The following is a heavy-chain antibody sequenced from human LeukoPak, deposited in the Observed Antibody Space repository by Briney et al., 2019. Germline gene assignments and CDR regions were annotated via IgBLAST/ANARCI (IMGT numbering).Heavy chain of an antibody. CDR3: ARDLYYGSGRYYLDY. J-gene: IGHJ4*02. V-gene: IGHV3-66*01. Sequence: GGSPRLSCAASGLTVSSNYMSWVRQAPGKGLEWVSVIYSGGRTFYADSVKCRFIISRDNSKNTLFLQMNSLIGEDAAVYYCARDLYYGSGRYYLDYWGQGTLVTVSS. CDR1: GLTVSSNY. D-gene: IGHD3-10*01. CDR2: IYSGGRT.